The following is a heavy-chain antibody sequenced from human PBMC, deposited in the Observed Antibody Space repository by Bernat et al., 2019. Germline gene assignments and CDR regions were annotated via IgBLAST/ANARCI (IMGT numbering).Heavy chain of an antibody. Sequence: QVQLLESGGGLVKPGGSLRLSCAASGFTFSDYYMSWIRQAPGKGLDWVSYISSSSSYTNYADSVKGRITISRDNAKNSLYLQMNSLRAEDTAEYYCARGTAPSAPYMDVWGKGTTVTVSS. J-gene: IGHJ6*03. CDR2: ISSSSSYT. CDR1: GFTFSDYY. V-gene: IGHV3-11*03. CDR3: ARGTAPSAPYMDV.